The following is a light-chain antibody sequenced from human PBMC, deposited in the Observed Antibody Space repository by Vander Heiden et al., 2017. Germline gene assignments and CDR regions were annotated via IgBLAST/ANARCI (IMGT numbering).Light chain of an antibody. Sequence: SHVLTKPPSVSVAPGQRHRITCGGNNIGSKSVPWYQQKPGQAPLLVVYDDSDRPSGIPERFSGSNSGNTATLTISRVEAGDEADYYCQVWDSSSDHVVFGGGTKLTVL. CDR1: NIGSKS. J-gene: IGLJ2*01. CDR3: QVWDSSSDHVV. CDR2: DDS. V-gene: IGLV3-21*02.